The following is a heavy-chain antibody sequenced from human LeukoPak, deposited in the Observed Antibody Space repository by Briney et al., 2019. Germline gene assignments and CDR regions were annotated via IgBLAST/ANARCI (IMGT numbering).Heavy chain of an antibody. CDR1: GFTFSSYA. CDR2: FSGNGEST. D-gene: IGHD4-23*01. J-gene: IGHJ4*02. Sequence: GGSLRLSCAASGFTFSSYAMSWVRQAPGKGLEWVSVFSGNGESTDYADSVKGRFTISRDNSKNALYLQMNSLRAEDTAVYYCARGRPHGNDYWGQGTLVTVSS. CDR3: ARGRPHGNDY. V-gene: IGHV3-23*01.